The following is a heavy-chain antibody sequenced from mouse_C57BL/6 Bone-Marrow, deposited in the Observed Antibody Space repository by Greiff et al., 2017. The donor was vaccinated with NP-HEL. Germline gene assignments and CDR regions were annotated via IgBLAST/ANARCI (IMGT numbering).Heavy chain of an antibody. Sequence: VQLQQSGAELARPGASVKLSCKASGYTFTSYGISWVKQRTGQGLEWIGEIYPRSGNTYYNEKFKGKATLTVDKSSSTAYMELRSLTSEDSAVYFYARREVTTVVAPYAMDYWGQGTSVTVSS. CDR2: IYPRSGNT. CDR3: ARREVTTVVAPYAMDY. V-gene: IGHV1-81*01. D-gene: IGHD1-1*01. CDR1: GYTFTSYG. J-gene: IGHJ4*01.